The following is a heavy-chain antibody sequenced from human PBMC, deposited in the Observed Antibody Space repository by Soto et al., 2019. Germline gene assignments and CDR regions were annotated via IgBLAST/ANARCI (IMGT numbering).Heavy chain of an antibody. CDR3: VLVDVYVTTSPQDV. V-gene: IGHV1-18*01. CDR2: INTYNGNT. Sequence: ASVKVSFKTSGYVFTSYGIGWARQAPGQGLEWMGWINTYNGNTNYAQNLQGRVTLTTDTSTSTAYMELRSLRSNDTAIYYCVLVDVYVTTSPQDVWGQGTTVTISS. J-gene: IGHJ6*02. D-gene: IGHD3-16*01. CDR1: GYVFTSYG.